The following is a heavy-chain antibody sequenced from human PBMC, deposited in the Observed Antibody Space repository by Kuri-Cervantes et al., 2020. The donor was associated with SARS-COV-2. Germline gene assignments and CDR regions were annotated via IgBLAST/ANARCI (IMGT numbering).Heavy chain of an antibody. CDR3: ARDMGAIVLVRRDWFDP. Sequence: GGSLRLSCATSGFTFSGYAMHWVRQAPGKGPEWVAVVSYDGSDNDYADSVKGRFTISRDNSKNTLYLQMYSLRVEDTAVYYCARDMGAIVLVRRDWFDPWGPGTLVTVSS. CDR2: VSYDGSDN. V-gene: IGHV3-30*04. CDR1: GFTFSGYA. J-gene: IGHJ5*02. D-gene: IGHD2-8*01.